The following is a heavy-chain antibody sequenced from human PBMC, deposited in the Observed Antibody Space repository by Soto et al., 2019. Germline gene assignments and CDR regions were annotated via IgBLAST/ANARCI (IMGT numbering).Heavy chain of an antibody. Sequence: GASVKVSCKASGYTFTSYYMHWVRQAPGQGLEWMGIINPSGGSTSYAQKFQGRVTMTRDTSTSTVYMELSSLRSEDTAVYYCARGPFYGDYVENGMDVWGQGTTVTVSS. D-gene: IGHD4-17*01. V-gene: IGHV1-46*01. CDR3: ARGPFYGDYVENGMDV. CDR2: INPSGGST. J-gene: IGHJ6*02. CDR1: GYTFTSYY.